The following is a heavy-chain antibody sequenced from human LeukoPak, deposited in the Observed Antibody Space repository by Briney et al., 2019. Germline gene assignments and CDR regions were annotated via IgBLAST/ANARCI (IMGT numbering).Heavy chain of an antibody. V-gene: IGHV3-23*01. J-gene: IGHJ4*02. Sequence: PGGSLRLSCAASGFTFSSYAMSWVRQAPGKGLEWASAISGSGGSTYYADSVKGRFTISRDNSKNALYLQMNSLRAEDTAVYYCANRIGWNLDYWGQGTLVTVSS. CDR3: ANRIGWNLDY. CDR2: ISGSGGST. D-gene: IGHD1-1*01. CDR1: GFTFSSYA.